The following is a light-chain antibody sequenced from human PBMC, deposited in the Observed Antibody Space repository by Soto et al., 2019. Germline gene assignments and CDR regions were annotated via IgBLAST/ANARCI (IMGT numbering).Light chain of an antibody. CDR2: DVT. Sequence: QSVLTQPASVSGSPGQSITISCTGASSDVDGYNYVSWFQQYPGKAPKLMIYDVTKRPSGVSGRLSASMSGSTASLTISGLQAEDEADYYCCSYSSMTYVFGTGTKVTVL. CDR1: SSDVDGYNY. CDR3: CSYSSMTYV. V-gene: IGLV2-14*03. J-gene: IGLJ1*01.